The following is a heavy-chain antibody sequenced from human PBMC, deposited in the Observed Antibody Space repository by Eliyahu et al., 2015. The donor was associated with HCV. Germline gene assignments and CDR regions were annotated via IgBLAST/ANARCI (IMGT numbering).Heavy chain of an antibody. V-gene: IGHV4-39*01. J-gene: IGHJ4*02. CDR2: IYYSGST. Sequence: QLQLQESGPGLVKPSETLSLTCAVSGGSISSSLYYWGWXRQPPGKGLAWIGNIYYSGSTYYNPSLKSRVTISVDTSKNQXSLKLSSVTAADTAVYYCASQIGGFGEFFDYWGQGTLVTVSS. D-gene: IGHD3-10*01. CDR3: ASQIGGFGEFFDY. CDR1: GGSISSSLYY.